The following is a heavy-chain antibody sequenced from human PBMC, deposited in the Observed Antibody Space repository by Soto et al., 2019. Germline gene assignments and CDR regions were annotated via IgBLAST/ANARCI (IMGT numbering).Heavy chain of an antibody. Sequence: SETLSLTCTVSGGSISSYYWSWIRQPPGKGLEWIGYIYYSGSTNYNPSLKSRVTISVDTSKNQFSLKLSSVTAADTAVYYCARDRYYGSGSYYKGYYYYYGMDVWGQGTTVTVSS. CDR2: IYYSGST. J-gene: IGHJ6*02. CDR1: GGSISSYY. D-gene: IGHD3-10*01. V-gene: IGHV4-59*01. CDR3: ARDRYYGSGSYYKGYYYYYGMDV.